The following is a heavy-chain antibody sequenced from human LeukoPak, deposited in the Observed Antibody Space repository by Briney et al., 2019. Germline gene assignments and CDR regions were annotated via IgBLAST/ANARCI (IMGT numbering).Heavy chain of an antibody. CDR1: GGSMSSYY. CDR2: IYYSGST. D-gene: IGHD3-16*02. Sequence: PSETLSLTCTVSGGSMSSYYLSWIRQPPGKGLEWIGYIYYSGSTNYNPSLKSRVTISVDTSKNQFSLKLSTVTAADTAVYYCARVLRLGELSMKYALFDALDIWGQGTMVTVSS. V-gene: IGHV4-59*01. J-gene: IGHJ3*02. CDR3: ARVLRLGELSMKYALFDALDI.